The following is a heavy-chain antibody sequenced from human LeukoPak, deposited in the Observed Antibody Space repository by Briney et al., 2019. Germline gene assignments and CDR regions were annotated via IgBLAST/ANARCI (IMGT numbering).Heavy chain of an antibody. D-gene: IGHD3-16*02. V-gene: IGHV3-48*01. J-gene: IGHJ4*02. CDR2: ISSSSSTI. Sequence: PGGSLRLSCAASGFTLGSYSMNWVRQAPGKGLEWVSYISSSSSTIYYADSVKGRFTVSRDNAKNSLYLQMNSLRAEDTAVYYCARGPDYRLGELSSDYWGQGTLVTVSS. CDR3: ARGPDYRLGELSSDY. CDR1: GFTLGSYS.